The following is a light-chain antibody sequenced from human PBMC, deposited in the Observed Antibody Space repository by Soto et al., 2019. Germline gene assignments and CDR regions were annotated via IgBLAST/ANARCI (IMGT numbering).Light chain of an antibody. J-gene: IGKJ3*01. CDR3: QQYRSFFT. V-gene: IGKV1-5*03. Sequence: DFQMTQSPSTLSASVGDRVTLTCRASQTIHSWLAWYQQKPEKAPKLLLSRASILESWVPSRFSGGGLGTEFTLTISIQQPEDFATYYWQQYRSFFTFGPGTKVDIK. CDR1: QTIHSW. CDR2: RAS.